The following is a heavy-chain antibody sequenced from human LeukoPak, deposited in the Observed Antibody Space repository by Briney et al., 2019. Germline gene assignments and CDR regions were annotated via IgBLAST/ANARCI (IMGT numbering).Heavy chain of an antibody. CDR2: IIPIFGTA. Sequence: SVKVSCKASGGTFSSYAISSVRQAPGQGLEWMGGIIPIFGTANYAQKFQGRVTITTDESTSTAYMELSSLRSEDTAVYYCARMSIAAHPGDYWGQGTLVTVSS. CDR1: GGTFSSYA. V-gene: IGHV1-69*05. J-gene: IGHJ4*02. CDR3: ARMSIAAHPGDY. D-gene: IGHD6-6*01.